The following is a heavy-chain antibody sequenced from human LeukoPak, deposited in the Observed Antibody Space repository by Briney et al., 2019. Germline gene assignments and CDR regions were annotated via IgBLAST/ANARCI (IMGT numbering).Heavy chain of an antibody. CDR3: ARLVGYCSSTSCYIPFDY. CDR1: GYSFTSYW. J-gene: IGHJ4*02. CDR2: IYPGDSDT. Sequence: PGESLKISCKGSGYSFTSYWIGWVRQMPGKGLEWMGIIYPGDSDTRYSPSFQGQVTISADKSISTAYLQWSSLKASDTAMYYCARLVGYCSSTSCYIPFDYWGQGTLVTVSS. D-gene: IGHD2-2*02. V-gene: IGHV5-51*01.